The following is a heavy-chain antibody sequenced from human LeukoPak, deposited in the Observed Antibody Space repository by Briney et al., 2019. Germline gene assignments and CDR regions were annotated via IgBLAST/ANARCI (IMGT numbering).Heavy chain of an antibody. Sequence: PGGSLRLSCAASGFTFSSYGMHWVRQAPGKGLEWVAFIRYDGSNKYYADSVKGRFTISRDNSKNTLYLQMNSLRAEDTAVYYCARDTPFVYGDYAKTPPYFDYWGQGTLVTVSS. D-gene: IGHD4-17*01. CDR2: IRYDGSNK. V-gene: IGHV3-30*02. CDR3: ARDTPFVYGDYAKTPPYFDY. CDR1: GFTFSSYG. J-gene: IGHJ4*02.